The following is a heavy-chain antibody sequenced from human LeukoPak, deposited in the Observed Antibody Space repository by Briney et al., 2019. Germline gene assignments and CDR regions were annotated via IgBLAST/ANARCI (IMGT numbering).Heavy chain of an antibody. Sequence: SETLSLTCTVSGGSISIYYWSWIREPAGKRVEWIWRIYTSGSTYYNPSLESRVTISVDNSKNQFSLKLSSVTAADTAVYYCASYTSSGSYFDYWGQGTLVTVSS. CDR3: ASYTSSGSYFDY. J-gene: IGHJ4*02. V-gene: IGHV4-4*07. CDR2: IYTSGST. CDR1: GGSISIYY. D-gene: IGHD1-26*01.